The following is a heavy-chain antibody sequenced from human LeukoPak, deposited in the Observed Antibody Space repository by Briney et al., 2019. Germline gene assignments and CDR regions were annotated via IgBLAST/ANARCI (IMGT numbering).Heavy chain of an antibody. CDR3: ARAAASYDILTGYQTSYYFDY. Sequence: PGGSLRLSCAASGFTFSRYSMNWVRQAPGKGLEWVSYISSSSSTIYYADSVKGRFTISRDNAKNSLYLQMNSLRDEDTAVYYCARAAASYDILTGYQTSYYFDYWGQGTLVTVSS. D-gene: IGHD3-9*01. J-gene: IGHJ4*02. CDR1: GFTFSRYS. V-gene: IGHV3-48*02. CDR2: ISSSSSTI.